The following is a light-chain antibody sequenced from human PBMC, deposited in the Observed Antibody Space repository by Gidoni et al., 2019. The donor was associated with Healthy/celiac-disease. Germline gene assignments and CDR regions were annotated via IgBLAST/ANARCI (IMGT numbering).Light chain of an antibody. Sequence: DIVRTQSPLSLPVTPGEPASISCRSSQSLLHSVGYNYLDWYLQKPGQSPQLLIYLGSNRASGVPDRFSGSGSGTDFTLKISRVEAEDVGVYYCMQALQTPRTFXXXTKVEI. V-gene: IGKV2-28*01. CDR2: LGS. J-gene: IGKJ1*01. CDR1: QSLLHSVGYNY. CDR3: MQALQTPRT.